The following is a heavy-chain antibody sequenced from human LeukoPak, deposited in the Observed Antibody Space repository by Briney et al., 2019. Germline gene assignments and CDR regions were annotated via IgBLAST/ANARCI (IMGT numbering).Heavy chain of an antibody. V-gene: IGHV3-21*01. D-gene: IGHD2-2*01. CDR2: ITYDSDYI. Sequence: GGSLRLSCEASGFTFRTYAMNWVRQAPGKGLEWVSTITYDSDYIYYTDSAKGRFTISRDNAKKSLYLQMNSLRADDTAVYYCVRYGVSSSRSYIDYWGQGTLVTVSS. CDR3: VRYGVSSSRSYIDY. CDR1: GFTFRTYA. J-gene: IGHJ4*02.